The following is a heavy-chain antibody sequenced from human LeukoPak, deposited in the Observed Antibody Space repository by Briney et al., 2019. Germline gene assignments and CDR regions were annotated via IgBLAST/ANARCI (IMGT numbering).Heavy chain of an antibody. J-gene: IGHJ4*02. D-gene: IGHD2-21*01. CDR2: IYSGGST. V-gene: IGHV3-53*01. CDR3: ARGYCGGECRYLEAYYFDY. CDR1: GFTVSRNY. Sequence: PGGSLRLSCAASGFTVSRNYMSWVRQAPGKGLEWVSVIYSGGSTYYADSVKGRFTISRDNSKNTLYLQMNSLRAEDTAVYYCARGYCGGECRYLEAYYFDYWGQGTLVTVSS.